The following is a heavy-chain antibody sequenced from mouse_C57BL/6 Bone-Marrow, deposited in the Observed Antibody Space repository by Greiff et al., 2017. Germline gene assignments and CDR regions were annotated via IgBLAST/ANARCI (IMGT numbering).Heavy chain of an antibody. V-gene: IGHV1-72*01. CDR3: ARGKTTVGSSPWYDY. CDR1: GYTFTSYW. J-gene: IGHJ3*01. Sequence: VQLQQPGAELVKPGASVQLSCKASGYTFTSYWMHWVKQRPGRGLAWIGSIDPNSGGTQYHEKFKSKATLTVDKPSSTAYMQRRSLTSEYSAVYCCARGKTTVGSSPWYDYWGQGTLVTVSA. D-gene: IGHD1-1*01. CDR2: IDPNSGGT.